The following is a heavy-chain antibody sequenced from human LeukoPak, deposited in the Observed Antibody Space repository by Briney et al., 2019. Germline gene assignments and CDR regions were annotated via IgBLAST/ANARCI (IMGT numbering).Heavy chain of an antibody. J-gene: IGHJ4*02. CDR3: AGICSSSGCPLDY. CDR1: GYTFTGYY. CDR2: INPNDGGT. V-gene: IGHV1-2*02. D-gene: IGHD2-2*01. Sequence: ASVKVSFKASGYTFTGYYMHWVRQAPGQGLEWVGGINPNDGGTNSAQKFQGRVTMTRDTSISTVYMELSSLTSDDTAVYFCAGICSSSGCPLDYWGQGTLVTVSS.